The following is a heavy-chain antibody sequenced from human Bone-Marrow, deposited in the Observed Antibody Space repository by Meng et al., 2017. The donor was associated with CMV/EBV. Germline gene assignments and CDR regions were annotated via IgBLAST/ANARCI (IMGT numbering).Heavy chain of an antibody. V-gene: IGHV1-69*10. CDR3: ARVGLGYCSSTSCYTFDY. CDR2: IIPILGIA. CDR1: GYTFTGYY. D-gene: IGHD2-2*02. J-gene: IGHJ4*02. Sequence: SVKVSCKASGYTFTGYYMHWVRQAPGQGLEWMGGIIPILGIANYAQKFQGRVTITADKSTSTAYMELSSLRSEDMAVYYCARVGLGYCSSTSCYTFDYWGQGTLVTVSS.